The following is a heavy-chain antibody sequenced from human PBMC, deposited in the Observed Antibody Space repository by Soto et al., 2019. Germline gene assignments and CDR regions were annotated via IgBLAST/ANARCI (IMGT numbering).Heavy chain of an antibody. V-gene: IGHV4-30-2*01. CDR3: ARHGTGVGGDGVDP. Sequence: QLQLQESGSGLVKPSQTLSLTCAVSGGSLSSGGHSWSWIRQPPGKGLEWIGYIYQSGSTYYSPSLKSRVTIALDRSKNQFYLKWNSVTAADTAVYYCARHGTGVGGDGVDPWGQGTLVTVSS. J-gene: IGHJ5*02. CDR2: IYQSGST. CDR1: GGSLSSGGHS. D-gene: IGHD2-21*01.